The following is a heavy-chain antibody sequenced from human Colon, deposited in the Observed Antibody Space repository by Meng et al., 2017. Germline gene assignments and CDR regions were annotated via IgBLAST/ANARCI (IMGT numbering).Heavy chain of an antibody. J-gene: IGHJ5*02. V-gene: IGHV4-30-4*01. CDR2: IYYTGST. CDR3: ARVYSATSHPRFDP. CDR1: GDSLSSGHYY. Sequence: QAQLQESGSGLVKPSQTLSLTRTVSGDSLSSGHYYWSWVRQPPGKGLEWIGYIYYTGSTYYNPSLKSRATISVDTSKNQFTLKLNSVTAADTAVHYCARVYSATSHPRFDPWGQGTLVTVSS. D-gene: IGHD3-10*02.